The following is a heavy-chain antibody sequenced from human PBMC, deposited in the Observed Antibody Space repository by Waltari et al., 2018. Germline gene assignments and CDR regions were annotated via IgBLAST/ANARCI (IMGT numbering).Heavy chain of an antibody. CDR2: IYYSECT. V-gene: IGHV4-31*03. J-gene: IGHJ5*02. CDR3: ARTRVSNSWWFDP. CDR1: GGSISSGGYY. D-gene: IGHD4-4*01. Sequence: QVQLQESGPGLVKPSQTLSLTCTVSGGSISSGGYYWSWIRQHPGKGLEWIGYIYYSECTYYNPSLKMRVTIAVDTSKNQFSLKRSSVTAADTAVYYCARTRVSNSWWFDPWGQGTLVTVSS.